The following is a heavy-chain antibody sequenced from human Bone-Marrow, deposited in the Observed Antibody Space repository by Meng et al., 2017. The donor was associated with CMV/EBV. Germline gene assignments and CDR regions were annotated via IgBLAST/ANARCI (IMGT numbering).Heavy chain of an antibody. V-gene: IGHV3-30-3*01. D-gene: IGHD3-3*01. CDR2: ISYDGSNK. CDR1: GFTFSSYA. J-gene: IGHJ4*02. Sequence: GGSLRLSCAASGFTFSSYAMHWVRQAPGKGLEWVAVISYDGSNKYYADSVKGRFTISRDNSKNTLYLQMNSLRAEDTAVYYCARGGGGYDFWSGYYFDYWGQGPLVTVYS. CDR3: ARGGGGYDFWSGYYFDY.